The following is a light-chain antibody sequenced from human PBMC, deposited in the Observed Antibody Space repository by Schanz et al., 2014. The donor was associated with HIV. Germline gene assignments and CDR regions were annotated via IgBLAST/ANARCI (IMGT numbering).Light chain of an antibody. Sequence: DIQMTQFPSTLSASVGDRVTITCRASQSISSYLNWYQQKPGKAPQLLIYATSLLHTGVPSRFSGSGSGTHFTLTITSLQFEDFATYYCQQSYSATPYTFGQGTKVEI. J-gene: IGKJ2*01. CDR2: ATS. CDR1: QSISSY. V-gene: IGKV1-39*01. CDR3: QQSYSATPYT.